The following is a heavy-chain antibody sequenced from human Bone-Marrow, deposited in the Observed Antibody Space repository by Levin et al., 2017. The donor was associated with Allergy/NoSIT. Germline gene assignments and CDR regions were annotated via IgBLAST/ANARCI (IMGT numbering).Heavy chain of an antibody. J-gene: IGHJ1*01. CDR1: GFTFSSYS. CDR2: ISSSSSYI. V-gene: IGHV3-21*01. D-gene: IGHD6-19*01. Sequence: GESLKISCAASGFTFSSYSMNWVRQAPGKGLEWVSSISSSSSYIYYADSVKGRFTISRDNAKNSLYLQMNSLRAEDTAVYYCARDAGAVAGSSFQHWGQGTLVTVSS. CDR3: ARDAGAVAGSSFQH.